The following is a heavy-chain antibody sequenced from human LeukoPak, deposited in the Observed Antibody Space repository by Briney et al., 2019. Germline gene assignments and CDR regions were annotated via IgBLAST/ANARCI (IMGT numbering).Heavy chain of an antibody. J-gene: IGHJ4*02. D-gene: IGHD3-22*01. CDR2: ILYDGSNK. V-gene: IGHV3-30-3*01. CDR1: GFTVSSNY. CDR3: AREGDSSGDFDY. Sequence: GGSLRLSCAASGFTVSSNYMSWVRQAPGKGLEWVAVILYDGSNKYYADSVKGRFTISRDNSKNTLYLQMNSLTAEDTAVYYCAREGDSSGDFDYWGQGTLVTVSS.